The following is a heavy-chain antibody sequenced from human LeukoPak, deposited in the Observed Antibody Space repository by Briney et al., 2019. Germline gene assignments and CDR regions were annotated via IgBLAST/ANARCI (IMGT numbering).Heavy chain of an antibody. CDR3: ANEEVPNDY. D-gene: IGHD4/OR15-4a*01. CDR2: ISISGDIT. V-gene: IGHV3-23*01. J-gene: IGHJ4*02. Sequence: GGSLRLSCAVSGFTFSSHAMTWVRQAPGKGLEWVSVISISGDITYYADSVQGRFIISRDNSKNTVYLQMNSLRVEDTAVYYCANEEVPNDYWGQGTLVTVSS. CDR1: GFTFSSHA.